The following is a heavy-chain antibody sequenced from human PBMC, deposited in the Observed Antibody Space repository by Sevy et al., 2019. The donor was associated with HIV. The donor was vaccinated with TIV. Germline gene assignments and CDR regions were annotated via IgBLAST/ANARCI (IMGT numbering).Heavy chain of an antibody. CDR1: QFNFDTYA. J-gene: IGHJ4*02. Sequence: GGSLRLSCVASQFNFDTYAIHWVRQAPGKGLEWVAMFWYDGSSKDYAESVKGRFAISRDNSQNMACLQMNSLRAEDTGVYYCATNMVHSGAYDSYFNFWGQGSLVTVSS. CDR3: ATNMVHSGAYDSYFNF. CDR2: FWYDGSSK. D-gene: IGHD3-10*01. V-gene: IGHV3-33*08.